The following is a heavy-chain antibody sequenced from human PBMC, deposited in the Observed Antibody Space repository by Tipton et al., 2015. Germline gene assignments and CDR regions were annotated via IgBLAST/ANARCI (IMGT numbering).Heavy chain of an antibody. CDR1: GFTFSSS. CDR3: ARESVGGGLAAFDI. D-gene: IGHD3-16*01. J-gene: IGHJ3*02. CDR2: IGTAGDT. Sequence: SLRLSCAASGFTFSSSMHWVRQTTGKGLEWVSAIGTAGDTYYAGSVKGRFTISREDAKNSLYLQMNSLRAGDTAVYYCARESVGGGLAAFDIWGQGTIVTVSS. V-gene: IGHV3-13*01.